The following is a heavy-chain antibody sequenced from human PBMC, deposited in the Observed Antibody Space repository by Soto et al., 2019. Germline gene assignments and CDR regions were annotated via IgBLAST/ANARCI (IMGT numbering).Heavy chain of an antibody. CDR1: GFTFSSSA. CDR3: ARAYTQLYCTNGVCYTGFGAGMDV. CDR2: IDVGSGNA. J-gene: IGHJ6*02. Sequence: GASVKVSCKTSGFTFSSSAVHWVRQARGHRLQWIGWIDVGSGNANYAQMLQERVGISRDMSTSTAYMELSSLRSEDTAVYYCARAYTQLYCTNGVCYTGFGAGMDVWGQGTKVTVSS. V-gene: IGHV1-58*01. D-gene: IGHD2-8*01.